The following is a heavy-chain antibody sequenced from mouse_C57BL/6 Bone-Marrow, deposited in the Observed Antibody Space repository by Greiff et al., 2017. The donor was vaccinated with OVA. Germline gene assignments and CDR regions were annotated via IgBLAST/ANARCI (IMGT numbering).Heavy chain of an antibody. CDR2: IYPGSGNT. D-gene: IGHD1-1*01. J-gene: IGHJ4*01. CDR1: GYSFTSYY. CDR3: ARGGAITTVVARYAMDY. V-gene: IGHV1-66*01. Sequence: QVQLQQSGPELVKPGASVKISCKASGYSFTSYYIHWVKQRPGQGLEWIGWIYPGSGNTKYNEKFKGKATLTADTSSSTAYMQLSSLTSEDSAVYYCARGGAITTVVARYAMDYWGQGTSVTVSS.